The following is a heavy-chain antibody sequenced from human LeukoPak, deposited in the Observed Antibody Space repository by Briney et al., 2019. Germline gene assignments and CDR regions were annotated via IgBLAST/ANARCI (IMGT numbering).Heavy chain of an antibody. CDR2: ISAYNGDT. D-gene: IGHD1-26*01. Sequence: ASVKVSCKTSGYIFAHNGISWVRQAPGQGPEWMGWISAYNGDTNYAQKFQGRVTMTTDTSTSTAYMELRSLRSGDTAVYYCARDASHVVGAAIDYWGQGTLVTVSS. CDR3: ARDASHVVGAAIDY. CDR1: GYIFAHNG. V-gene: IGHV1-18*01. J-gene: IGHJ4*02.